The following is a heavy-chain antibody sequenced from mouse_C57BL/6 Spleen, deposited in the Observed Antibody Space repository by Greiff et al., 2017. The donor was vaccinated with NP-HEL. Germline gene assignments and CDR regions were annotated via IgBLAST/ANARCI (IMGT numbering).Heavy chain of an antibody. CDR2: IYPRSGNT. Sequence: QVQLQQSGAELARPGASVKLSCKASGYTFTSYVISWVKQRTGQGLEWIGEIYPRSGNTYYNEKFKGKATLTADKSSSTAYMELRSLTSEDSAVYFCARQLTGYAMDYWGQGTSVTVSS. V-gene: IGHV1-81*01. CDR3: ARQLTGYAMDY. CDR1: GYTFTSYV. J-gene: IGHJ4*01. D-gene: IGHD4-1*01.